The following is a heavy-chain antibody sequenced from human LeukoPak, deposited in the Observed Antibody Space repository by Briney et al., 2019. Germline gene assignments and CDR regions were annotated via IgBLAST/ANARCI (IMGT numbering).Heavy chain of an antibody. CDR3: ARDLNSGYYPYYFDF. CDR1: GXTFSSYS. D-gene: IGHD3-22*01. Sequence: PGGPLRLSCEASGXTFSSYSMNWVRQAPGKGLEWVSYISGSSSTMYYADSVKGRFTISRDNAKKSLYLQMNSLRDEDTAVYYCARDLNSGYYPYYFDFWGQGTLVTVSS. CDR2: ISGSSSTM. V-gene: IGHV3-48*02. J-gene: IGHJ4*02.